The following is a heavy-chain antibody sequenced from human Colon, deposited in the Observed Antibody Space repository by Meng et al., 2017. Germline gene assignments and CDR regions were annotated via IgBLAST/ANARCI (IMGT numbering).Heavy chain of an antibody. CDR1: GGSISSGGYY. CDR2: IYYSGNT. CDR3: ARYCASTNCYTGFDF. V-gene: IGHV4-31*03. Sequence: QVQLQESGPGLVKPSQTLSLTCTVAGGSISSGGYYWSWIRQHPGKGLEWIGYIYYSGNTYYNPSLKSRVTISVDTSKNQFSLKLSSVTAADTAVYYCARYCASTNCYTGFDFWGQGTLVTVSS. D-gene: IGHD2-2*02. J-gene: IGHJ4*02.